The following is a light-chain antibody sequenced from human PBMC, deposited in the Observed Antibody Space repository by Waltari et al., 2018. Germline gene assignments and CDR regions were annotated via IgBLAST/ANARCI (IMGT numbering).Light chain of an antibody. V-gene: IGKV1-5*03. CDR2: KAS. J-gene: IGKJ4*01. CDR3: QQYNSYLLT. Sequence: DTQMTQSPSTLSASVGDRFTITCRASQSISSWLAWYQQKPGKAPKLRIYKASSLESGVPSRFSGSGSGTEFTLTISSLQPDDFATYYCQQYNSYLLTFGGGTKVEIK. CDR1: QSISSW.